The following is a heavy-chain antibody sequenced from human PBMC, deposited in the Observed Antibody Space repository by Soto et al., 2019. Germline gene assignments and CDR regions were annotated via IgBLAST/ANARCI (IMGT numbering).Heavy chain of an antibody. CDR1: GGSVSSGSYY. J-gene: IGHJ6*02. CDR3: ASPLPAAGYYYYGMDV. Sequence: QVQLQESGPGLVKPSETLSLTCTVSGGSVSSGSYYWSWIRQPPGKGLEWIGYIYYSGSTNYNPSPTSRVTISVDTSKNQFSLKLSSVTAADTAVYYCASPLPAAGYYYYGMDVWGQGTTVTVSS. CDR2: IYYSGST. V-gene: IGHV4-61*01. D-gene: IGHD6-13*01.